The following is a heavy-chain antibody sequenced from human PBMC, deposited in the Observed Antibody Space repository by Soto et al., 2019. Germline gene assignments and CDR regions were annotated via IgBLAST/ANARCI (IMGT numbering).Heavy chain of an antibody. Sequence: SETLSLTCTVSGGSISSGGYYWSWIRQHPGKGLEWIGYIFYSGTTYYNPSLKSRVTISVDTSKNQFSLNLSSVTAADTAVYYCARHLPYCGGDCYSIDYWGQGTLVTVSS. J-gene: IGHJ4*02. CDR1: GGSISSGGYY. V-gene: IGHV4-31*02. CDR3: ARHLPYCGGDCYSIDY. D-gene: IGHD2-21*02. CDR2: IFYSGTT.